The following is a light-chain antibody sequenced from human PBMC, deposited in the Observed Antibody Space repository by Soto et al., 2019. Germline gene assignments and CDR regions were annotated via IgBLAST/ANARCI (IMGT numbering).Light chain of an antibody. CDR1: QSVGTY. V-gene: IGKV3-20*01. CDR3: QQYGNSPFT. J-gene: IGKJ5*01. CDR2: DAS. Sequence: EIVFTHSPGALSLSPGDRAILSCRASQSVGTYLAWYQQKPGQAPRLLIYDASTRATGIPDRFSGSESGTDFTLTISRLEPEDFVVYYCQQYGNSPFTFGQGTRLEIK.